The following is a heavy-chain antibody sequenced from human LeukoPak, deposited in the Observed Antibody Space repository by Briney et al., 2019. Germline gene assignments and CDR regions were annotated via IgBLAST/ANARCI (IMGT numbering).Heavy chain of an antibody. V-gene: IGHV1-18*01. CDR1: GYTFTSYG. D-gene: IGHD3-9*01. J-gene: IGHJ6*03. CDR3: ARYPIWAPSYYMDV. Sequence: GASVKVSCKASGYTFTSYGISWVRQAPGQGLEWMGWISAYNGNTNYAQKLQGRVAMTTDTSTSTAYMELRGLRSDDTAVYYCARYPIWAPSYYMDVWGKGTTVTVSS. CDR2: ISAYNGNT.